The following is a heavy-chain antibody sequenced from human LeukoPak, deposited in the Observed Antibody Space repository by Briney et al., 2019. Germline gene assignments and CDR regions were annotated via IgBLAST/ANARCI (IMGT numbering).Heavy chain of an antibody. Sequence: ASVRVSCKASGYTFTSYGISWVRQAPGQGLEWMGWISAYNGNTNYAQKLQGRVTMTTDTSTSTAYMELRSLRSDDTAVYYCAILGLDILWFDYWGQGTLVTVSS. D-gene: IGHD2-2*03. CDR1: GYTFTSYG. J-gene: IGHJ5*01. V-gene: IGHV1-18*01. CDR3: AILGLDILWFDY. CDR2: ISAYNGNT.